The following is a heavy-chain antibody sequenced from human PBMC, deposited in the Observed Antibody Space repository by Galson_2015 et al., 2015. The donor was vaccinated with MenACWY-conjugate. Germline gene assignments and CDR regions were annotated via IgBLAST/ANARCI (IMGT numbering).Heavy chain of an antibody. Sequence: SLRLSCAASGFTFDDYAMHWVRQAPGKGLEWVSGISWNGGTIGYADSVKGRFTISRDNAKNSLYLQMNSLRAEDTAFYYCAKRSTGGGAWGQGTLVTVSS. D-gene: IGHD1-14*01. CDR1: GFTFDDYA. CDR2: ISWNGGTI. V-gene: IGHV3-9*01. J-gene: IGHJ5*02. CDR3: AKRSTGGGA.